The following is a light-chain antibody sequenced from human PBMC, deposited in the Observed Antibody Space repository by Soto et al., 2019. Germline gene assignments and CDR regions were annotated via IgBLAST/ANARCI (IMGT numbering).Light chain of an antibody. CDR3: QQYNSYPYT. CDR1: QRISSW. J-gene: IGKJ2*01. Sequence: DIQMTQSPSTLSASIGDRVTITCRASQRISSWLAWYQQKPGKAPKLLIYDASSLQSGVPSRFSGSGSGTEFILSISSLQPDDFATYYCQQYNSYPYTFGQGTKLEI. V-gene: IGKV1-5*01. CDR2: DAS.